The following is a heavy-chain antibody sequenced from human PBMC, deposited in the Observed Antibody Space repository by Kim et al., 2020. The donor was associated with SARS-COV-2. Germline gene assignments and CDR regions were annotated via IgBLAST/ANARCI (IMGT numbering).Heavy chain of an antibody. J-gene: IGHJ4*02. V-gene: IGHV3-21*01. Sequence: GGSLRLSCAASGFTFSSYSMNWVRQAPGKGLEWVSSISSSSSYIYYADSVKGRFTISRDNAKNSLYLQMNSLRAEDTAVYYCARDPSTRAVAAYLPVDYWGQGTLVTVSS. CDR2: ISSSSSYI. D-gene: IGHD6-19*01. CDR3: ARDPSTRAVAAYLPVDY. CDR1: GFTFSSYS.